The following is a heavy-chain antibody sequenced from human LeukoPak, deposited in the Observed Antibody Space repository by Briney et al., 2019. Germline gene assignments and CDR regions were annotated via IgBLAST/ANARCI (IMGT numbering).Heavy chain of an antibody. CDR1: GFTFDDYA. J-gene: IGHJ5*02. Sequence: SLRLSCAASGFTFDDYAMHWVRQAPGKGLEWVSGISWNSGSIGYADSVKGRFTISRGNAKNSLYLQMNSLRAEDTALYYCAKDIGGSWAAAGPRWFDPWGQGTLVTVSS. CDR3: AKDIGGSWAAAGPRWFDP. V-gene: IGHV3-9*01. D-gene: IGHD6-13*01. CDR2: ISWNSGSI.